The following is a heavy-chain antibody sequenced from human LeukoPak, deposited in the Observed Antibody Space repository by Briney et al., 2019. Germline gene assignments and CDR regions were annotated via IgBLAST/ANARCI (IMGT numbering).Heavy chain of an antibody. Sequence: PSETLSLTCTVSGGSISSYYWSWIRQPPGKGLEWIGCIYYSGSTNYNPSLKSRVTISVDTSKNQFSLKLSSVTAADTAVYYCARGLRYYGSGSYYHYYYYYMDVWGKGTTVTVSS. D-gene: IGHD3-10*01. J-gene: IGHJ6*03. CDR1: GGSISSYY. CDR2: IYYSGST. CDR3: ARGLRYYGSGSYYHYYYYYMDV. V-gene: IGHV4-59*01.